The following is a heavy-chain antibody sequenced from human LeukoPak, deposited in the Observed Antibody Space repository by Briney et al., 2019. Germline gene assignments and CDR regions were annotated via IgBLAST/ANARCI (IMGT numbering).Heavy chain of an antibody. CDR1: GFTFSSYS. D-gene: IGHD6-13*01. CDR2: ISSSSSYI. CDR3: ARSGGYSSSWYSY. V-gene: IGHV3-21*04. J-gene: IGHJ4*02. Sequence: GGSLRLSCAASGFTFSSYSMNWVRQAPGKGLEWVSSISSSSSYIYYADSVKGRFTISRDNAKNSLYLQMNSLRAEDTALYHCARSGGYSSSWYSYWGQGTLVTVSS.